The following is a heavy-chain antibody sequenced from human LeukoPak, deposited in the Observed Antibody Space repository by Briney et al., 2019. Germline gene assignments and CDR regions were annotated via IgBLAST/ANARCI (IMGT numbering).Heavy chain of an antibody. Sequence: GASVKVSCKASGYTFTSYYMHWVRQAPGQGLEWMGTFNPSENSTSYAQKFQGRVTITADKSTSTAYMELSSLRSEDTAVYYCARDIDGYSSSWYSDYWGQGTLVTVSS. CDR1: GYTFTSYY. D-gene: IGHD6-13*01. V-gene: IGHV1-46*01. CDR2: FNPSENST. J-gene: IGHJ4*02. CDR3: ARDIDGYSSSWYSDY.